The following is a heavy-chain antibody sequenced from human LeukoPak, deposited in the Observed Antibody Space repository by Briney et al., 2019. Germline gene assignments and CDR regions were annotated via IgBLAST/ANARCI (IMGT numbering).Heavy chain of an antibody. D-gene: IGHD7-27*01. V-gene: IGHV3-53*01. CDR3: ARDGGGLGIDY. CDR1: GFTVSSNY. CDR2: TYSGGST. Sequence: GGSLRLSCAASGFTVSSNYMSWVRQAPGKGVEWVSVTYSGGSTYYADSVKGRFTISRDNSKNTLYLQMNSLRAEDTAVYYCARDGGGLGIDYWGQGTLVTVSS. J-gene: IGHJ4*02.